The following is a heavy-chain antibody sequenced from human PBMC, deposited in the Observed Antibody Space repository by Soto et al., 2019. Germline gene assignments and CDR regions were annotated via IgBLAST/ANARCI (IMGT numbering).Heavy chain of an antibody. J-gene: IGHJ6*02. CDR3: ATYYCSGSYFPDHYYYGMDV. D-gene: IGHD3-10*01. Sequence: PGGSLRLSCAASGFTFSIYSMNWVRQAPGKGLEWISYISSTSSTIYYAESVKGRFTISRDNAKNKLNLQMNNMRAEDTTEYYCATYYCSGSYFPDHYYYGMDVWGQGTTVTVS. CDR1: GFTFSIYS. V-gene: IGHV3-48*01. CDR2: ISSTSSTI.